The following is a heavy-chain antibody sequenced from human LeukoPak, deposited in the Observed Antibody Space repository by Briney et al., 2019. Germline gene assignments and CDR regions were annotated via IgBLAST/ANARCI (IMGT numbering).Heavy chain of an antibody. CDR3: ARVSGYSYGQ. J-gene: IGHJ4*02. CDR1: GGTFSSYA. V-gene: IGHV1-69*04. Sequence: ASVKVSCKASGGTFSSYAINWVRQAPGQGLERMGGIIPILGITNYAQNFQGRVTITADKSTSTAYMELSSLRPEDMAVYYCARVSGYSYGQWGQGTLVTVSS. D-gene: IGHD5-18*01. CDR2: IIPILGIT.